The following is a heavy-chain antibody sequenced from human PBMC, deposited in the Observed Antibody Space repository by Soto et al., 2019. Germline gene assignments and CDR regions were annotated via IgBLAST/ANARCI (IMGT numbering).Heavy chain of an antibody. D-gene: IGHD5-12*01. Sequence: QLQLQESGSGLVKPSQTLSLTCAVSGGAISSGGYSWSWIRQPPGTGLEWIGYIYPSGSTYYNPSLKSRVTISVDRSKNQFSLKLSSVTAADTAVYYCAAGGGLPRYYWGQGTLVTVSS. V-gene: IGHV4-30-2*01. J-gene: IGHJ4*02. CDR1: GGAISSGGYS. CDR2: IYPSGST. CDR3: AAGGGLPRYY.